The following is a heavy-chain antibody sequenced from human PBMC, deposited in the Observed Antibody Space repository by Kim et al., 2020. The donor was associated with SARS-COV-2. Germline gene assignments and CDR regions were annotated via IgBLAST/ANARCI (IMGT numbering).Heavy chain of an antibody. D-gene: IGHD3-22*01. CDR3: ARGHLSYYDSCGYYGDYCYCGVDV. V-gene: IGHV4-31*03. Sequence: SETLSLTCTVSGGSISSGGYYWSWIRQHPGKGLEWIGYIYYSGSTYYNPSVKSRVTISVDTSKNQFSPKLSSVTAPETAVYYWARGHLSYYDSCGYYGDYCYCGVDVWGQGTTGTVSS. CDR1: GGSISSGGYY. CDR2: IYYSGST. J-gene: IGHJ6*02.